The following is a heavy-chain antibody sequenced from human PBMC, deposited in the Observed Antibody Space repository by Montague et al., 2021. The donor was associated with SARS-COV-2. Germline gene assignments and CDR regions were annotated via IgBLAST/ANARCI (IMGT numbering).Heavy chain of an antibody. CDR3: ARGSKVGSWPPTDSGMDV. CDR1: GDSVSSNSAA. CDR2: TYYRSKCHN. D-gene: IGHD6-13*01. J-gene: IGHJ6*02. Sequence: CAISGDSVSSNSAAWKWIRQSPSRGLEWLGRTYYRSKCHNDYAESVKSRITINPDTSKNQISLQLNSVTPEDTAVYYCARGSKVGSWPPTDSGMDVWGQGTKVTVSS. V-gene: IGHV6-1*01.